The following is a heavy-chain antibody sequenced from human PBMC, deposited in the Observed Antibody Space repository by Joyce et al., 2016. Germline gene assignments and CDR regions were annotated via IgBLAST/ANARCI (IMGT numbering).Heavy chain of an antibody. Sequence: QVHLVQSGAEVKKSGFSVRVSCKASGGSFNKYPVSWVRQPPGQGLACMGRIIPMLNMTHYAQEFQGRVTITADTSTTTAYMQLTGLRFDDTAVYFCAGTFNYPHHDGMDVWGQGTTVTVSS. CDR3: AGTFNYPHHDGMDV. V-gene: IGHV1-69*02. J-gene: IGHJ6*02. CDR2: IIPMLNMT. CDR1: GGSFNKYP. D-gene: IGHD4-11*01.